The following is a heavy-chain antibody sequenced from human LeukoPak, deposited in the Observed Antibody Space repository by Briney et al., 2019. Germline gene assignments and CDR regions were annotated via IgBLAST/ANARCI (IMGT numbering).Heavy chain of an antibody. CDR3: ATDRGHSYGHFDY. V-gene: IGHV1-24*01. CDR1: GYTLTELS. Sequence: VASVKVSCKVSGYTLTELSMHWVRQAPGKGLEWMRGFDPEDGETIYAQKFQGRVTMTEDTSTDTAYMELSSLRSEDTAVYYCATDRGHSYGHFDYWGQGTLVTVSS. J-gene: IGHJ4*02. CDR2: FDPEDGET. D-gene: IGHD5-18*01.